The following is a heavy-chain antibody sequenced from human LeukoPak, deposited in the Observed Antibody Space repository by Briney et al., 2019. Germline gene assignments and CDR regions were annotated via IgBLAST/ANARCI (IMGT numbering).Heavy chain of an antibody. V-gene: IGHV3-11*04. CDR3: ARDRYCSGGSCYWTRDFDY. J-gene: IGHJ4*02. D-gene: IGHD2-15*01. Sequence: NPWGSLRLSCAASGFTFSDYYMSWIRQAPGKGLEWVSYISSSGSTIYYADPVKGRFTISRDNAKNSLYLQMSSLRAEDTAVYYCARDRYCSGGSCYWTRDFDYWGQGTLVTVSS. CDR1: GFTFSDYY. CDR2: ISSSGSTI.